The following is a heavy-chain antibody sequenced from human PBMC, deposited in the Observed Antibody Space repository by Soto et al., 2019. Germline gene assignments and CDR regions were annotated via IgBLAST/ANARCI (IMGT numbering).Heavy chain of an antibody. Sequence: PGESLKISCKTSGYSFDTFWIGWVRQRPGKGLEWMGIIYPDDSDTTYSPSFQGQVTVSADKSTSTAYLRLDSLKASDSGIYYCARLRLAGIGPLGNWFDPWSQGTLVTVSS. V-gene: IGHV5-51*01. D-gene: IGHD6-19*01. CDR1: GYSFDTFW. CDR3: ARLRLAGIGPLGNWFDP. J-gene: IGHJ5*02. CDR2: IYPDDSDT.